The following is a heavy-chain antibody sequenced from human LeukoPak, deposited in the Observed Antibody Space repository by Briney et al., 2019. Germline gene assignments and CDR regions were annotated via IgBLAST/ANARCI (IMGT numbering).Heavy chain of an antibody. Sequence: PGGSLRLSCAASGFTFSSYGMHWVRQAPGKGLEWVAVISYDGSNKYYADSVKGRFTISRDNSKNTLYLQMNSLRPEDTAVYYCAKDRWTNGPAGGSSDYWGQGTLVTVSS. CDR1: GFTFSSYG. V-gene: IGHV3-30*18. J-gene: IGHJ4*02. CDR3: AKDRWTNGPAGGSSDY. D-gene: IGHD6-13*01. CDR2: ISYDGSNK.